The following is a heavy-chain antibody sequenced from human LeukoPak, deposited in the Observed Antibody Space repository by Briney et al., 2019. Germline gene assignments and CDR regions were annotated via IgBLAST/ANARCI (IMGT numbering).Heavy chain of an antibody. CDR3: ARGGARRASQWLVPTY. CDR2: INHSGST. J-gene: IGHJ4*02. V-gene: IGHV4-34*01. Sequence: SETLSLTCAVYGVSFSGYYWSWIRQPPGKGLEWIGEINHSGSTNYNPSLKSRVTISVDTSKNQFSLKLSSVTAADTAVYYYARGGARRASQWLVPTYWGQGTLVTVSS. CDR1: GVSFSGYY. D-gene: IGHD6-19*01.